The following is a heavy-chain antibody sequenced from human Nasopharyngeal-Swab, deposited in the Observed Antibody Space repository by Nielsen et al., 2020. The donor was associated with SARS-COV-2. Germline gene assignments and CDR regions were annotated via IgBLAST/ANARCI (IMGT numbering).Heavy chain of an antibody. V-gene: IGHV4-31*03. D-gene: IGHD2-15*01. Sequence: SETLSLTCTVSGGSISSGGYYWSWIRQHPGKGLEWIGYIYYSGSTYYNPSLKSRVTISVDTSKNQFSLKLSSVTAADTAVYYCARTHLYCSGGSCYPDTFDYWGQGTLVTVSS. CDR1: GGSISSGGYY. CDR2: IYYSGST. CDR3: ARTHLYCSGGSCYPDTFDY. J-gene: IGHJ4*02.